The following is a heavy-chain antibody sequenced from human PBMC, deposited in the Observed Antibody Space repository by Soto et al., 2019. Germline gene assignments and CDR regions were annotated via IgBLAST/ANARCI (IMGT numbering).Heavy chain of an antibody. Sequence: PSETLSLTCAVSGVSISTANWWSWVRQPPGKGLEWIGEIYESGSTNYNPSLKSRVAISLDKSKNQFSLKLSSVTAADTAVYYCASHPAAMEVYYGMDVWGQGTTVTVSS. CDR1: GVSISTANW. CDR2: IYESGST. D-gene: IGHD2-2*01. V-gene: IGHV4-4*02. CDR3: ASHPAAMEVYYGMDV. J-gene: IGHJ6*02.